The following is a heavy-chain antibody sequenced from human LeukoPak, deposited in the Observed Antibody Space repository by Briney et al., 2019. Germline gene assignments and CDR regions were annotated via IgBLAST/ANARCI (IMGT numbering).Heavy chain of an antibody. CDR3: ARVPGHDVSFYP. Sequence: SETLSPTCTVSGGSTRRISYYWGWIRQSPGKGLEWIGSIDYSGSIYYNPSLKSRITISVDTSKNQFALKLSSVTAADTAVYYCARVPGHDVSFYPWGQGTLVTVSS. V-gene: IGHV4-39*01. D-gene: IGHD5/OR15-5a*01. CDR1: GGSTRRISYY. J-gene: IGHJ5*02. CDR2: IDYSGSI.